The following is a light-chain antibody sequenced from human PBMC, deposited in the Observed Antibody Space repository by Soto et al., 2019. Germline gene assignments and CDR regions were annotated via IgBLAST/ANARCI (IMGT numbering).Light chain of an antibody. CDR3: QQSYGTPLT. J-gene: IGKJ4*01. V-gene: IGKV1-39*01. CDR2: AAS. Sequence: DMEMTQSPSSLSASVGDRVTITCRASQSISNYLNWYQHKPGKVPKHLIYAASSLQSGVPTRFSGAGSGTHFTLTINSLQPEDFATYYCQQSYGTPLTFGGGTKIEIK. CDR1: QSISNY.